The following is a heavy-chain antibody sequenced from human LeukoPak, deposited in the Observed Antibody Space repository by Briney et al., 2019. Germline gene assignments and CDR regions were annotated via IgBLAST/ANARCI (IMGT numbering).Heavy chain of an antibody. J-gene: IGHJ3*02. V-gene: IGHV3-64D*06. CDR1: GFTFSSYA. CDR3: VKGGQYSRDAFDI. CDR2: VSDSGGST. D-gene: IGHD5-18*01. Sequence: AGGSLRLSCSASGFTFSSYAMHWVRQAPGKGLEYVSAVSDSGGSTYYADSVKGRFTISRDNSKNTLYLQMSSLRAEDTAVYYCVKGGQYSRDAFDIWGQGTMVTVSS.